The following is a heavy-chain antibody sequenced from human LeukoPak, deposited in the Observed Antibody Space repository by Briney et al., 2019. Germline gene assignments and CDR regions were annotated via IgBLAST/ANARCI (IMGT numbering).Heavy chain of an antibody. CDR3: ARIAVAGLWYFDY. CDR1: GGPISSYY. CDR2: IYYSGST. J-gene: IGHJ4*02. D-gene: IGHD6-19*01. Sequence: SETLSLTCTVSGGPISSYYWSSIRQPPGKGLEWVGHIYYSGSTNYNPSLKSRVTISVDTSKNQSSLKLSSVTAADTAVYYCARIAVAGLWYFDYWGQGTLVTVSS. V-gene: IGHV4-59*01.